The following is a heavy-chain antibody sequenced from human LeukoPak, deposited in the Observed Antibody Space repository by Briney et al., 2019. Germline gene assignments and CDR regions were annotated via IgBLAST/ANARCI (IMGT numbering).Heavy chain of an antibody. CDR3: ARDALTTAIIRGDH. D-gene: IGHD4-17*01. CDR1: GFTFSTYE. Sequence: GGSLRLSCAASGFTFSTYEMNCVRQAPGKGLEWLSYISSSGSIIYYADSVKGRFTISRDNAKNSLYLQMNNLRAEDTALYYCARDALTTAIIRGDHWGQGTQVTVSS. V-gene: IGHV3-48*03. CDR2: ISSSGSII. J-gene: IGHJ4*02.